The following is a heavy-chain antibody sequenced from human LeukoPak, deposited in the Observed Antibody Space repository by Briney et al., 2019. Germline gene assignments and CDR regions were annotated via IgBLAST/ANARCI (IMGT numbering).Heavy chain of an antibody. J-gene: IGHJ4*02. V-gene: IGHV3-33*01. CDR2: IWDDGSNK. Sequence: RSLRLSCAVSGFTFSNYDMHWVRQAPPQGLDWVAVIWDDGSNKSYADSVKGRFIISRDNSKNTQYLQMNALRAEDTAVYYCARDPGGVVYFDYWARELWSASPQ. CDR1: GFTFSNYD. D-gene: IGHD2-8*01. CDR3: ARDPGGVVYFDY.